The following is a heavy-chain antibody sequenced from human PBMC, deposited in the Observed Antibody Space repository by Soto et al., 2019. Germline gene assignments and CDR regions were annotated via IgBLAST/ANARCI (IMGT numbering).Heavy chain of an antibody. Sequence: GGSLRLSCAASGFTFSDYSMNWVRQAPGKGLEWVSSISASGYATYYAESVKGRFTISRDDSKSTLDLQMNSLRVEDTAVYYCAKGPAAIKSWFDPWGQGTQVTVSS. CDR3: AKGPAAIKSWFDP. CDR2: ISASGYAT. CDR1: GFTFSDYS. V-gene: IGHV3-23*01. D-gene: IGHD2-2*02. J-gene: IGHJ5*02.